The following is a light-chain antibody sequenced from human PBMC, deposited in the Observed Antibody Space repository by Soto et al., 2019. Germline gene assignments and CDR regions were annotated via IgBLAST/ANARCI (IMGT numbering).Light chain of an antibody. V-gene: IGKV2-28*01. CDR1: QSVLQTNGYNY. Sequence: DIVMTQSPLSLPVTPGEPASISCRSSQSVLQTNGYNYLDWYLQKPGQSPQVLIYLGSNRASGVTHRFRGSGSGTDFILKISRVEAEDVGVYYCMQALQTPWAFGHGTKVEI. CDR2: LGS. CDR3: MQALQTPWA. J-gene: IGKJ1*01.